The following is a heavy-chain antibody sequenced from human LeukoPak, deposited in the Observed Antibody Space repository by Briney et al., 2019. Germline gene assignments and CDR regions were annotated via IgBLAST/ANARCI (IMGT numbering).Heavy chain of an antibody. J-gene: IGHJ4*02. CDR3: ARGGGAADY. CDR2: AYYRSKWYN. CDR1: GDSVSSNTTA. Sequence: LSQTLSLTCAISGDSVSSNTTAWNWIRQSPSRGLEWLGRAYYRSKWYNDYALSVKSRITINPDTSKNQFSLQMNSVTPEDTAVYYCARGGGAADYWGQGILVTVSS. V-gene: IGHV6-1*01.